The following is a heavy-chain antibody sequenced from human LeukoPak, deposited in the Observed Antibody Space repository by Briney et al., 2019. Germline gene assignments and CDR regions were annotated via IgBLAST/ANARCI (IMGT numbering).Heavy chain of an antibody. D-gene: IGHD1-26*01. CDR1: GFIFDDYG. Sequence: TGGSLRRSCAASGFIFDDYGMSWVRQAPGKGLEWVSGINWNGGSTGYADSVKGRFTISRDNAKNSLYLQMNSLRAEDTALYYCARAHYSGSLGYWGQGTLVTVSS. CDR3: ARAHYSGSLGY. V-gene: IGHV3-20*04. CDR2: INWNGGST. J-gene: IGHJ4*02.